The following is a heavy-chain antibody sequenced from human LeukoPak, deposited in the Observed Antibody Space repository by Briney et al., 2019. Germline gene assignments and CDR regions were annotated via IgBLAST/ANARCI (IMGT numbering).Heavy chain of an antibody. CDR1: GFTFSSYS. CDR2: ISSSSSYI. CDR3: ARVQLWSPDFDY. Sequence: GGSLRLSCAASGFTFSSYSMNWVRQAPGKGLEWVSSISSSSSYIYYADSVKGRFTISRDNAKNSLYLQMNSLRAEDTAVYYCARVQLWSPDFDYWGQGTLVTVSS. J-gene: IGHJ4*02. V-gene: IGHV3-21*01. D-gene: IGHD5-18*01.